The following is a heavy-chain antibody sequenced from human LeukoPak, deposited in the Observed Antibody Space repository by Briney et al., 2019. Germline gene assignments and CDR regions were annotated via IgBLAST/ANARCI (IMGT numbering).Heavy chain of an antibody. CDR3: ARATYYDILTGTYHGVAFDI. CDR1: GGSSSSYY. CDR2: IYYSGST. Sequence: SETLSLTCTVSGGSSSSYYWSWIRQPPGKGLEWIGYIYYSGSTNYNPSLKSRVTISVDTSKNQFSLKLSSVTAADTAVYYCARATYYDILTGTYHGVAFDIWGQGTMVTVSS. V-gene: IGHV4-59*01. D-gene: IGHD3-9*01. J-gene: IGHJ3*02.